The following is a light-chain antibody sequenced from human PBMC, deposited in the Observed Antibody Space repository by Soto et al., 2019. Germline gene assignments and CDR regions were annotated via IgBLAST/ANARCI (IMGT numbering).Light chain of an antibody. CDR2: AAS. CDR1: QSISSY. Sequence: DIQMTQSPSSLSASVGDRVTITCRASQSISSYLNWYQQKPGKAPKLLIYAASSLHSGVPSRFSGSGSGTDFTLTISSLQPEDFATYYCQQSYSTLWTFGQGTQVDIK. J-gene: IGKJ1*01. V-gene: IGKV1-39*01. CDR3: QQSYSTLWT.